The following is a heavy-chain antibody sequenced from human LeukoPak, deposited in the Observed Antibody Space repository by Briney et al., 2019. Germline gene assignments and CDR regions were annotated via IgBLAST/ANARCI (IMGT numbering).Heavy chain of an antibody. CDR2: IYPGNSET. V-gene: IGHV5-51*01. Sequence: GESLKISCKASGYSFSSYWIVWVRQVPGKGLEWMGIIYPGNSETRYSPSFQGQVTISADKSISTAYLQWSSLKASDTAMYYCARLYYDISYWGQGTLVTVSS. D-gene: IGHD3-22*01. CDR1: GYSFSSYW. CDR3: ARLYYDISY. J-gene: IGHJ4*02.